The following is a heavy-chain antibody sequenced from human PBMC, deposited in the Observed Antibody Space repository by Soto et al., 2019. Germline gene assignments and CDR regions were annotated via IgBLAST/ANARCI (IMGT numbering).Heavy chain of an antibody. D-gene: IGHD1-26*01. CDR1: GGSFSGYY. CDR2: INHSGST. J-gene: IGHJ6*02. Sequence: SETLSLTCAVYGGSFSGYYWSWIRQPPGKGLEWIGEINHSGSTNYNPSLKSRVTISVDTSKNQFSLKLSSVTAADTAVYYCARVRSYYYYYGMDVWGQGTTLTVSS. V-gene: IGHV4-34*01. CDR3: ARVRSYYYYYGMDV.